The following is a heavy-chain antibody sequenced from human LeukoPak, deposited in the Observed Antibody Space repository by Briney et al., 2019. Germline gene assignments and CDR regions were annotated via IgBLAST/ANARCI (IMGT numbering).Heavy chain of an antibody. V-gene: IGHV4-59*08. CDR1: DGSISAYY. CDR3: ARLSVYWYFDL. CDR2: IFYEGKT. Sequence: SETLSLTCTVSDGSISAYYWSWIRQSPGKGLEWIGYIFYEGKTVYNPSLESRVTFSIGSPNNHFFLRMTSLTSADTAVYYCARLSVYWYFDLWGRGTLVTVSS. J-gene: IGHJ2*01.